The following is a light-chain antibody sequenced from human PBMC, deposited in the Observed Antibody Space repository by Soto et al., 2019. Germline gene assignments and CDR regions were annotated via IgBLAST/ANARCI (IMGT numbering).Light chain of an antibody. CDR2: EVN. CDR1: SSDIGAYDY. J-gene: IGLJ1*01. Sequence: QSALTHPASLSGSPGQSITISCTGTSSDIGAYDYVSWFQQHPGKAPKLMISEVNNRPSGVPDHFSGSKSGNTASLTISGLQADDEADYYCCSYAGNYIYVFGTGTKVT. V-gene: IGLV2-11*01. CDR3: CSYAGNYIYV.